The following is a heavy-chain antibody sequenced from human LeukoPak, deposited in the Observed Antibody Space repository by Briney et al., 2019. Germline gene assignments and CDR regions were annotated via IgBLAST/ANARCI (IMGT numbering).Heavy chain of an antibody. V-gene: IGHV3-15*05. J-gene: IGHJ6*04. CDR1: GFPFSHAW. CDR2: IKGKNDAEAP. D-gene: IGHD4/OR15-4a*01. Sequence: GGSLRLSCAASGFPFSHAWMSWVRQAPGKGLEWVGRIKGKNDAEAPDYAAPVKGRFTLSRADSKNTVFLQMNSLKTEDTGNYYCTTTPGTIVLGVLIDVWGTGTAVTVSS. CDR3: TTTPGTIVLGVLIDV.